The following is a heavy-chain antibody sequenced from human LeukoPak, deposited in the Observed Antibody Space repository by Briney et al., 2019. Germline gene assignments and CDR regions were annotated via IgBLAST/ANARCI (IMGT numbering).Heavy chain of an antibody. J-gene: IGHJ4*02. V-gene: IGHV1-18*01. CDR1: GYTFTDYP. CDR3: ARVGGNYEGLIDY. D-gene: IGHD1-26*01. CDR2: ISAYNGYT. Sequence: ASVKVSCKASGYTFTDYPIGWVRQAPGQGLEWMGWISAYNGYTNYPQSLQGRVTMTTDTSTGTAYMEPRSLRFDDTAIYYCARVGGNYEGLIDYWGQGTLVTVSS.